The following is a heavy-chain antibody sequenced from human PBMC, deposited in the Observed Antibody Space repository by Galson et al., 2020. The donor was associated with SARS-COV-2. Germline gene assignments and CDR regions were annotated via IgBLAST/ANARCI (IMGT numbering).Heavy chain of an antibody. CDR2: ISYDGSNK. V-gene: IGHV3-30-3*01. CDR3: ARDYGGYGGY. J-gene: IGHJ4*02. D-gene: IGHD5-12*01. CDR1: GFTFSSYA. Sequence: GGSLRLSCAASGFTFSSYAMHWVRQAPGKGLEWVAVISYDGSNKYYADSVKGRFTISRDNSKNTLYLQMNSLRAEDTAVYYCARDYGGYGGYWGQGTLVTVSS.